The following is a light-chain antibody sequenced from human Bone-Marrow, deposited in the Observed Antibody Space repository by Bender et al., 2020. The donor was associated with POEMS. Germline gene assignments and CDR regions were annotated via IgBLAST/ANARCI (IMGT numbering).Light chain of an antibody. V-gene: IGLV1-40*01. J-gene: IGLJ3*02. CDR3: CSYTSTTAQV. CDR2: GYN. CDR1: SSNTGSGYD. Sequence: QSVLTQPPSVSGAPGQRVTISCTGSSSNTGSGYDINWYQHLPGTAPKLLIYGYNNRPSGVSNRFSGSKSGNTASLTISGLQAEDEADYYCCSYTSTTAQVFGGGTKVTVL.